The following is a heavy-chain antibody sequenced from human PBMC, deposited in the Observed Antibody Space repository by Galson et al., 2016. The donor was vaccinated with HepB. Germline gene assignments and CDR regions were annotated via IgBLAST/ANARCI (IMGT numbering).Heavy chain of an antibody. CDR1: GFTFSSYA. D-gene: IGHD6-13*01. Sequence: SLRLSCAASGFTFSSYAMHWVRQAPGKGLEWVAIISDDGSNKYYADSVKGRFTISRDNSKNTLYLQMNSLRAEGTAVYYCARDRAAAGMDYFDYWGQGTLVTVSS. CDR2: ISDDGSNK. V-gene: IGHV3-30*04. J-gene: IGHJ4*02. CDR3: ARDRAAAGMDYFDY.